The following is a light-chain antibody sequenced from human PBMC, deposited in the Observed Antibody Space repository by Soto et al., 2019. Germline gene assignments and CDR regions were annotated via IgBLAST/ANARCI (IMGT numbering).Light chain of an antibody. CDR1: QSVSSN. J-gene: IGKJ4*01. Sequence: EIVMTQSPATLSVSPGERATLSCRASQSVSSNLAWYQQKPGQAPRLLIYGASTRATGIPARFSGSGSGTEFTLTISSLQSEGVAVYYCQQYNNWPLTFGGGTKVEIK. CDR3: QQYNNWPLT. CDR2: GAS. V-gene: IGKV3D-15*01.